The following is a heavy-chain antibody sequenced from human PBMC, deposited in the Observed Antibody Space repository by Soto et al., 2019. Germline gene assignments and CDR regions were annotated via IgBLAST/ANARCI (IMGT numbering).Heavy chain of an antibody. CDR2: IYWGDDK. J-gene: IGHJ4*02. Sequence: SGPTLVNPTQTLTLTCTFSGFSLSTSGVGVGWIRQPPGKALEWLALIYWGDDKRYSPSLKSRLTSTKDTSKNQVVLTMTNMDPVDTATYYCGRCFDLYYFDYWGEGTLVTVSS. CDR3: GRCFDLYYFDY. V-gene: IGHV2-5*02. D-gene: IGHD2-15*01. CDR1: GFSLSTSGVG.